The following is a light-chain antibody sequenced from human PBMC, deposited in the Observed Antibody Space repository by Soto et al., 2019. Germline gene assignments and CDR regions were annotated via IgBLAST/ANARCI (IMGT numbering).Light chain of an antibody. CDR1: QSVSAN. V-gene: IGKV3-15*01. J-gene: IGKJ1*01. CDR3: QQYNNWPPM. Sequence: EIVLTQSPATLSLSPGERATLSCRASQSVSANLAWYQHKPGQAPRLLIYGASTRATGIPARFSGSGTGTDFTLTISSLQSEDFAVYYCQQYNNWPPMFGQGTKVDIK. CDR2: GAS.